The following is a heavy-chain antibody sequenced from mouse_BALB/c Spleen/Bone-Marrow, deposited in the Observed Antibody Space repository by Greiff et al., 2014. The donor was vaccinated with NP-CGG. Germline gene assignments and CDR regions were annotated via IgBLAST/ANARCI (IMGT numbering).Heavy chain of an antibody. CDR2: IRDKANGYTT. CDR1: GFTFTDYY. Sequence: EVQGVESGGGLVQPGGPLRLSCATSGFTFTDYYMNWVRQPPGEALEWLGFIRDKANGYTTEYSASVKSRFTISRDNSQNILYLQMNTLRADDIASYYCARDKGRVFFDYWGQGTTLTVSS. V-gene: IGHV7-3*02. CDR3: ARDKGRVFFDY. J-gene: IGHJ2*01.